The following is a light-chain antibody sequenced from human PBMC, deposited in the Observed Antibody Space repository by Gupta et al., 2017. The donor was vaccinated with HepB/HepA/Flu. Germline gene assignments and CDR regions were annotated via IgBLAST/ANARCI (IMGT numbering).Light chain of an antibody. CDR3: SSYASSSTVV. CDR2: DVS. J-gene: IGLJ2*01. CDR1: SSDVGGYNY. V-gene: IGLV2-14*03. Sequence: QPALTQPASVSGSPGQSITISCTGTSSDVGGYNYVSWHQQHPGKAPKLLIYDVSNRPSGVSNRFSGSKSGNTASLTISGLQAEDEADYYCSSYASSSTVVFGGGTKLTVL.